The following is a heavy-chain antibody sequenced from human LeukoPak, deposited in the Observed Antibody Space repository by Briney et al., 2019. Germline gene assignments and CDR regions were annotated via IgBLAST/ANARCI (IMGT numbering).Heavy chain of an antibody. Sequence: GGSLRLSCAASGFTFSSYAMSWVRQAPGKGLEWVSAITGSGGSTYYADSVKGRFTISRDNAKNSLYLQMNSLRAEDTAVYYCARVDYVAPPSDYWGQGTLVTVSS. V-gene: IGHV3-23*01. J-gene: IGHJ4*02. CDR2: ITGSGGST. CDR3: ARVDYVAPPSDY. CDR1: GFTFSSYA. D-gene: IGHD4-17*01.